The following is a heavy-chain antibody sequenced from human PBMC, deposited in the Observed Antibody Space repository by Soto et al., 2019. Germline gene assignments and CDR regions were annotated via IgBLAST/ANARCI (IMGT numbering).Heavy chain of an antibody. Sequence: QVQLQQWGAGRLKPSETLSLTCAVYGGSFSGYYWSWIRQPPGKGLEWIGEINHSGSTNYNPSLKSRVTISVDTSKNQFSLKLSSVTAADTAVYYCARGLVYCSGGSCRHAFDIWGQGTMVTVSS. V-gene: IGHV4-34*01. CDR1: GGSFSGYY. D-gene: IGHD2-15*01. J-gene: IGHJ3*02. CDR3: ARGLVYCSGGSCRHAFDI. CDR2: INHSGST.